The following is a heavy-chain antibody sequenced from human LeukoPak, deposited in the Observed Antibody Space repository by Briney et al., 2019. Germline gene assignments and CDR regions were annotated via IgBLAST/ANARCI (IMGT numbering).Heavy chain of an antibody. V-gene: IGHV4-34*01. CDR2: INHSGST. J-gene: IGHJ4*02. CDR1: GGSFSGYY. Sequence: SETLSLTCAVYGGSFSGYYWSWIRQTPGKGLEWIGEINHSGSTNYNPSLKSRVTISVDTSKNQFSLKLSSVTAADTAVYYCSRGNGYSGWGQGTLVTVSS. CDR3: SRGNGYSG. D-gene: IGHD5-24*01.